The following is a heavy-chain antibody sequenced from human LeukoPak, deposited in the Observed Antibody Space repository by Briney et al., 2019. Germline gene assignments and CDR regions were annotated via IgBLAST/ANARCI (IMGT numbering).Heavy chain of an antibody. J-gene: IGHJ3*02. Sequence: PSETLSLTCTVSGGSISSYYWNWIRQPPGKGPEWIGGVYYIGSTFYNPSLKSRLSISIDTSKNQFSLKLRSVTAADTAVYYCAREDAEQMDNSFDIWGQGTMVTVSS. CDR1: GGSISSYY. CDR3: AREDAEQMDNSFDI. V-gene: IGHV4-39*07. D-gene: IGHD1-1*01. CDR2: VYYIGST.